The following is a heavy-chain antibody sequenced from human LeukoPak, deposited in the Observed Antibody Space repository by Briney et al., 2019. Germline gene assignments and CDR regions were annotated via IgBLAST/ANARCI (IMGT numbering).Heavy chain of an antibody. CDR2: SDNCGYTK. CDR1: GFTFSTYA. Sequence: GGSLRLSCAASGFTFSTYAMNWVRQAPGKGLEWVSGSDNCGYTKFYADSVKGPFTISRDNSKNTLYLQITSLRDEDTAIYHCARVDLSTANFDYWGQGTLVTVSS. CDR3: ARVDLSTANFDY. D-gene: IGHD5/OR15-5a*01. J-gene: IGHJ4*02. V-gene: IGHV3-23*01.